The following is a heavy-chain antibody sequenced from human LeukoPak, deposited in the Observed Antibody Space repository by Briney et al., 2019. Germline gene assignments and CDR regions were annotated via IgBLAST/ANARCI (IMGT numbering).Heavy chain of an antibody. V-gene: IGHV3-48*01. CDR1: GLTFNTHN. J-gene: IGHJ4*02. D-gene: IGHD6-19*01. CDR2: ISRSGSSI. Sequence: GGSLRLSCAASGLTFNTHNMNWVRQAPGKGPELISYISRSGSSIYYADSVKGRFTISRDNSKNTLYLQMNSLRAEDTAVYYRAARYSSGWYYFDYWGQGTLVTVSS. CDR3: AARYSSGWYYFDY.